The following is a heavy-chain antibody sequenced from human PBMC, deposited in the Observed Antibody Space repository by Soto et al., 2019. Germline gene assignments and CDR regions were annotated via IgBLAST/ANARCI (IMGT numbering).Heavy chain of an antibody. CDR2: ISSSSSYI. J-gene: IGHJ5*02. CDR1: GFTFSSYS. D-gene: IGHD5-12*01. CDR3: ARDLRLDNWVDP. Sequence: GGSLRLSCAASGFTFSSYSMNWVRQAPGKGLEWVSSISSSSSYIYYADSVKGRFTISRDNAKNSLYLQMNSLRAEDTAVYYCARDLRLDNWVDPWGQGTLFTVSS. V-gene: IGHV3-21*01.